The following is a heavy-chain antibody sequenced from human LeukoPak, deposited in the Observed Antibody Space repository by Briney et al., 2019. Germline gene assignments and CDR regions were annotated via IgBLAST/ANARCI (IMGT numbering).Heavy chain of an antibody. D-gene: IGHD3-9*01. CDR3: ARGLRYFDWLFPGDY. CDR2: ISSSGSTI. V-gene: IGHV3-48*03. CDR1: GFTFSSYE. J-gene: IGHJ4*02. Sequence: PGGSLRLSCAASGFTFSSYEMNWVRQAPGKGLEWVSYISSSGSTIYYADSVKGRFTISRDNAKNSLRLQMNSLRAEDTAVYYCARGLRYFDWLFPGDYWGQGTLVTVSS.